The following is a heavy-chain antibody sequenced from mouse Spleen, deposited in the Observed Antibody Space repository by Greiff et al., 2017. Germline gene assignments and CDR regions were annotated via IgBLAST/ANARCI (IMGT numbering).Heavy chain of an antibody. CDR3: ARQNGKAWFAY. Sequence: QVQLQQPGAELVMPGASVKLSCKASGYTFTSYWMHWVKQRPGQGLEWIGEIDPSDSYTNYNQKFKGKATLTVDKSSSTAYMQLSSLTSEDSAVYYCARQNGKAWFAYWGQGTLVTVSA. CDR2: IDPSDSYT. CDR1: GYTFTSYW. J-gene: IGHJ3*01. V-gene: IGHV1-69*01.